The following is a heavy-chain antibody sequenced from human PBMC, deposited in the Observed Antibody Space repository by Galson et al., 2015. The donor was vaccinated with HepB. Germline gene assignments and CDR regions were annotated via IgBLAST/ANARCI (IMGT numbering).Heavy chain of an antibody. V-gene: IGHV4-34*01. D-gene: IGHD5-18*01. CDR1: GGSFSGYY. Sequence: ETLSLTCAVYGGSFSGYYWSWIRQPPGKGLEWIGEINHSGSTNYNPSLKSRVTISVDTSKNQFSLKLSSVTAADTAVYYCARVVGIQLWLPRKPYFDYWGQGTLVTVSS. CDR3: ARVVGIQLWLPRKPYFDY. J-gene: IGHJ4*02. CDR2: INHSGST.